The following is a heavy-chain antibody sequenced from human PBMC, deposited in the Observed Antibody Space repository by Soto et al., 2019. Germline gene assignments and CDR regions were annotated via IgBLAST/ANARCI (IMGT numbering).Heavy chain of an antibody. CDR2: ISGSGGST. J-gene: IGHJ3*02. CDR1: GFTFSSYA. V-gene: IGHV3-23*01. D-gene: IGHD4-17*01. Sequence: EVQLLESGGGLVQPGGSLRLSCAASGFTFSSYAMSWVRQAPGKGLEWVSAISGSGGSTYYADSVKGRYTISRDNSKNTLYLQMSSLRAEDTAVYYCAKSNHGVYDAFDIWGQGTMVTVSS. CDR3: AKSNHGVYDAFDI.